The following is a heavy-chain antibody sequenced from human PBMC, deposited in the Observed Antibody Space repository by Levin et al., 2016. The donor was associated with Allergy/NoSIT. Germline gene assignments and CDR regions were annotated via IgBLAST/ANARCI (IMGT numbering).Heavy chain of an antibody. Sequence: SETLSLTCTVSGGSISSYYWSWIRQPPGKGLEWIGYMYNSGSTKYNPSLKSRVTISVDTSKNQFSLKLSSVTAADTAVYYCARSIAARLVWRPYYYYYMDVWGKGTTVTVSS. CDR1: GGSISSYY. CDR3: ARSIAARLVWRPYYYYYMDV. CDR2: MYNSGST. D-gene: IGHD6-6*01. J-gene: IGHJ6*03. V-gene: IGHV4-59*12.